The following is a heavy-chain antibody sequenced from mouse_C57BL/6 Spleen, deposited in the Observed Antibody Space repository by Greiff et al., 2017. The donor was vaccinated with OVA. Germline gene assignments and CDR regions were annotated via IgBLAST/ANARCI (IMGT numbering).Heavy chain of an antibody. Sequence: VQLKQSGPELVKPGASVKISCKASGYTFTDYYMNWVKQSHGKSLEWIGDINPNNGGTSYNQKFKGKATLTVDKSSSTAYMELRSLTSEDSAVYYCAYSNYLGWYFDVWGTGTTVTVSS. V-gene: IGHV1-26*01. CDR2: INPNNGGT. D-gene: IGHD2-5*01. CDR1: GYTFTDYY. J-gene: IGHJ1*03. CDR3: AYSNYLGWYFDV.